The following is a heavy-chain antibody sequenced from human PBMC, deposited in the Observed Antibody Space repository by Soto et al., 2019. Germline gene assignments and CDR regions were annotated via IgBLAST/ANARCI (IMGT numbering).Heavy chain of an antibody. CDR2: IIPIFGTA. J-gene: IGHJ6*02. Sequence: GASVKVSCKASGGTFSSYAISWVRQAPGQGLEWMGGIIPIFGTANYAQKFQGRVTITADESTSTAYMELSSLRSEDTAVYYCAGGRRFPATHYYYYYGMDVWGQGTTVTVSS. D-gene: IGHD2-15*01. V-gene: IGHV1-69*13. CDR3: AGGRRFPATHYYYYYGMDV. CDR1: GGTFSSYA.